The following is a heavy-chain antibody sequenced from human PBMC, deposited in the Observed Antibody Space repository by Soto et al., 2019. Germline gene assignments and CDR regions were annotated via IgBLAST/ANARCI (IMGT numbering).Heavy chain of an antibody. CDR1: GYTFTGYH. CDR2: INPNSGGT. V-gene: IGHV1-2*02. CDR3: ARLKPLGLNWNGGRAFDY. J-gene: IGHJ4*01. Sequence: ASVKVSCKASGYTFTGYHMHWGRPAPGEGLEWMGWINPNSGGTNYAQKFQGRVTMTKDTSISTSYMELSRLRSDDTAVYSCARLKPLGLNWNGGRAFDYWGQ. D-gene: IGHD1-1*01.